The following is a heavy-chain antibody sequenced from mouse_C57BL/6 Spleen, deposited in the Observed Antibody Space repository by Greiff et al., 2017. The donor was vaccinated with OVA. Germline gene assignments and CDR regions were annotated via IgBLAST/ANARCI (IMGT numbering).Heavy chain of an antibody. J-gene: IGHJ4*01. Sequence: EVQLQQSGPELVKPGASVKISCKASGYTFTDYYMNWVKQSHGKSLEWIGDINPNNGGTSYNQKFKGKATLTVDKSSSTAYMELRSLTSEDSAVYYCARRGNWYAMDYWGQGTSVTVSS. CDR1: GYTFTDYY. V-gene: IGHV1-26*01. CDR3: ARRGNWYAMDY. D-gene: IGHD2-1*01. CDR2: INPNNGGT.